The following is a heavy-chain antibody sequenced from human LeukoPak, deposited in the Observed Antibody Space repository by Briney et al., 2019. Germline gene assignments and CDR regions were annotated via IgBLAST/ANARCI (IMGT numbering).Heavy chain of an antibody. Sequence: GGSLRLSCAASGFTFSSYEMNWVRQAPGKGLEWVSYISSSGSTIYYADSVKGRFTISRDNAKNSLYLQMNSLRAEDTAVYYCARAAIAAAGDDYWGQGTLVTVSS. J-gene: IGHJ4*02. CDR3: ARAAIAAAGDDY. V-gene: IGHV3-48*03. D-gene: IGHD6-13*01. CDR2: ISSSGSTI. CDR1: GFTFSSYE.